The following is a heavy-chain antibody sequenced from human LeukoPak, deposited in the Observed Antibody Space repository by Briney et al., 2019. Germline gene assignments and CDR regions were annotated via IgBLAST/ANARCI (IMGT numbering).Heavy chain of an antibody. CDR3: ARIFRSGWYYFDY. CDR1: GGSISGYS. Sequence: SETLSLTCTVSGGSISGYSWSWIRQPPGKGLEWIAYIYYSGSTNYNPSLKSRVTMSVDTSKSQFSLKLSSVTAADTAVYYCARIFRSGWYYFDYWGQGTLVTVSS. D-gene: IGHD6-19*01. V-gene: IGHV4-59*01. J-gene: IGHJ4*02. CDR2: IYYSGST.